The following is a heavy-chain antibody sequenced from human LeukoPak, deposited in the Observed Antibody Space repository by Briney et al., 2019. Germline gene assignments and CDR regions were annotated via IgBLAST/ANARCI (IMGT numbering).Heavy chain of an antibody. CDR1: GGTFSSYA. Sequence: SVKVSCKASGGTFSSYAISWVRQAPGQGLDWMGRIIPILGIANYAQKFQGRVTITADKSTSTAYMELSSLRSEDTAVYYCASLDYDYVWGSYRYSALDYWGQGTLVTVSS. CDR2: IIPILGIA. D-gene: IGHD3-16*02. V-gene: IGHV1-69*04. CDR3: ASLDYDYVWGSYRYSALDY. J-gene: IGHJ4*02.